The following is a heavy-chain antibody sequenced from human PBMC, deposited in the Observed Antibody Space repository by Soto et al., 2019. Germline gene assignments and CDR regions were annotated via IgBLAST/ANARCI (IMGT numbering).Heavy chain of an antibody. Sequence: GCSLRLSCAGAGFTFSSYAMHWVRQAPGKGLEWVAVISYDGSNKYYADSVKGRFTISRDNSKKTLYLQMNSLRAEDTAVYYCAEPYYDILTGPLGAFDIWGQGTMVTVSS. CDR3: AEPYYDILTGPLGAFDI. CDR2: ISYDGSNK. J-gene: IGHJ3*02. CDR1: GFTFSSYA. V-gene: IGHV3-30-3*01. D-gene: IGHD3-9*01.